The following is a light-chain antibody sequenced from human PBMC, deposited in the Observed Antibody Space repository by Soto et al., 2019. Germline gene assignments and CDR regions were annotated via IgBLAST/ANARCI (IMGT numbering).Light chain of an antibody. V-gene: IGLV3-21*04. J-gene: IGLJ2*01. CDR1: NIGGKS. CDR2: YDS. Sequence: SYELTQPPSVSVAPGKTATITCGGNNIGGKSVHWYQQKPGQAPVLVIYYDSDRPSGIPERFSGSHSGNTATLTISRVEAGDEADYYCQVWDRSTDSPFSGGTKLTVL. CDR3: QVWDRSTDSP.